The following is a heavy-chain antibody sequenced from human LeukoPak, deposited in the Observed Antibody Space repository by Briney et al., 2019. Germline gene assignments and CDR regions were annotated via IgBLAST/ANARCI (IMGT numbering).Heavy chain of an antibody. V-gene: IGHV1-2*02. J-gene: IGHJ3*02. CDR2: INPNSGGT. CDR3: ARVKYQSGYYLNAFDI. D-gene: IGHD3-22*01. Sequence: EASVKVSCKTSGYTFIVYYMHWVRQAPGQGLEWMGWINPNSGGTNYAQKFQGRVTMTRDTSISTAYMELSRLRSDDTAVYYCARVKYQSGYYLNAFDIWGQGTMVTVSS. CDR1: GYTFIVYY.